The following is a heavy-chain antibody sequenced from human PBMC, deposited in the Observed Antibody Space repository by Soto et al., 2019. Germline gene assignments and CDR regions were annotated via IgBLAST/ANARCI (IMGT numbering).Heavy chain of an antibody. Sequence: PSEILSLTCAVYGGSFSGYYWSWIRQPPGKGLEWIGEINHSGSTNYNPSLKSRVTISVDTSKNQFSLKLSSVTAADTAVYYCAREEGIIAAPNYGMDVWGQGTTVTVS. D-gene: IGHD6-13*01. J-gene: IGHJ6*02. V-gene: IGHV4-34*01. CDR2: INHSGST. CDR1: GGSFSGYY. CDR3: AREEGIIAAPNYGMDV.